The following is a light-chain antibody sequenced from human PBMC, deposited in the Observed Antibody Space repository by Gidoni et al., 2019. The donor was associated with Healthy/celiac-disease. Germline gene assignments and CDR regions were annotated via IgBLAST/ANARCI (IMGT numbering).Light chain of an antibody. CDR3: QQYDNLPS. V-gene: IGKV1-33*01. J-gene: IGKJ4*01. CDR2: DAS. Sequence: DIQMTQSPSSLSASVGDRVTITCQSSQDISNYLNWYQQKPGKAPKLLSYDASNLETGVASRFSGSGSGTDFTFTISSLQPEDIATYYCQQYDNLPSFGGGTKVEIK. CDR1: QDISNY.